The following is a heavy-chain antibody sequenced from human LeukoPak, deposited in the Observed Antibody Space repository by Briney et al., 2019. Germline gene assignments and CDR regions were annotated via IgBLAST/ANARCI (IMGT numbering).Heavy chain of an antibody. CDR3: ARDGGTDWYDP. CDR2: IKQDGSVK. D-gene: IGHD3-16*01. Sequence: PGGSLRLSCAASGFSICGYWMTWVRQAPGKGLEWVANIKQDGSVKTYVDSVKGRFTISRDNAKNSLYLQMDSLRVEDTAMYYCARDGGTDWYDPWGQGTLVTVSS. CDR1: GFSICGYW. V-gene: IGHV3-7*01. J-gene: IGHJ5*02.